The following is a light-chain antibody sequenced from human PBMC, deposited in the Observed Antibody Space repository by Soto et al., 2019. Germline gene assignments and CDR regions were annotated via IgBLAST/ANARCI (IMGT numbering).Light chain of an antibody. V-gene: IGLV2-8*01. CDR1: SSDVGGYNY. CDR2: EVT. CDR3: SAYAGTDNFFL. Sequence: QSALTQPPSASGSPGQSVTISCTGTSSDVGGYNYVSWYQQHPGKAPKLIIYEVTKRPSGVPDRFSGSKSASTASLTVCGLQAEDEADYYCSAYAGTDNFFLFGTGTKLTVL. J-gene: IGLJ1*01.